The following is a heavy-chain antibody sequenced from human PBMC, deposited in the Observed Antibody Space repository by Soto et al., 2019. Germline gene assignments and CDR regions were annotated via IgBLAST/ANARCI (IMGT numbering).Heavy chain of an antibody. D-gene: IGHD5-18*01. CDR1: VGSISSGDYY. CDR3: ARGSGYSSVRP. J-gene: IGHJ5*02. V-gene: IGHV4-30-4*01. CDR2: IYYSGST. Sequence: LSLTCTVSVGSISSGDYYWSWILQPPGKGLEWIGYIYYSGSTYYNPSLKSRVTISVDTSKNQFSLKLSSVTAADTAVYYCARGSGYSSVRPWGQGTLVTVSS.